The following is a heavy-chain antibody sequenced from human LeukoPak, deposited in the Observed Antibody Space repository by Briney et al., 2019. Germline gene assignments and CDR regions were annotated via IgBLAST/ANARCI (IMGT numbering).Heavy chain of an antibody. Sequence: SGTLSLTCAVSGGSISSSNWWSWVRQPPGKGLEWIGEIYHSGSTNYNPSLKSRVTISVDKSKNQFSLKLSSVTAADTAVYYCASLLMITFGGVDAFDIWGQGTMVTVSS. CDR1: GGSISSSNW. V-gene: IGHV4-4*02. D-gene: IGHD3-16*01. CDR3: ASLLMITFGGVDAFDI. CDR2: IYHSGST. J-gene: IGHJ3*02.